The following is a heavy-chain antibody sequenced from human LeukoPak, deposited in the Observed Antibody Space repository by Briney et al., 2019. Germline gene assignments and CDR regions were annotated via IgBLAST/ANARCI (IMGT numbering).Heavy chain of an antibody. CDR3: ARSDSQELVFDY. V-gene: IGHV4-30-2*01. CDR1: GGYISSGGYY. J-gene: IGHJ4*02. CDR2: IYHSGST. D-gene: IGHD3-9*01. Sequence: SETLSLTCTVSGGYISSGGYYWSWIRQPPGKGLECIGYIYHSGSTYYNPSLKSRVTISVDRSKNQFSLKLSSVTAADTAVYYCARSDSQELVFDYWGQGTLVTVSS.